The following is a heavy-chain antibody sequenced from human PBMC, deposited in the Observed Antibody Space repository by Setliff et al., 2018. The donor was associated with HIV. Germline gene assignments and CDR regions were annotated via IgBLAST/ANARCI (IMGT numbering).Heavy chain of an antibody. J-gene: IGHJ4*02. CDR1: GYSISSGYY. CDR3: ARRMGGRDYFDY. D-gene: IGHD1-26*01. V-gene: IGHV4-38-2*01. CDR2: IFHSGST. Sequence: SETLSLTCAVSGYSISSGYYWGWIRQPPGKGLEWIASIFHSGSTYYNPSLKSRVTISVDTSKNQFSLKLSPVTAADTAGYYCARRMGGRDYFDYWGQGTLVTVSS.